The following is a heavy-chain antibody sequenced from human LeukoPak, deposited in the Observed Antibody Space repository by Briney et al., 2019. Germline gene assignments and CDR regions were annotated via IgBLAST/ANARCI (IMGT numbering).Heavy chain of an antibody. CDR3: ARDPADYGDYAGY. Sequence: SVKVSCKASGYSFTKFGISWVRQAPGQGLEWMGGIIPIFGTANYAQKFQGRVTITADESTSTAYMELSSLRSEDTAVYYCARDPADYGDYAGYWGQGTLVTVSS. J-gene: IGHJ4*02. CDR2: IIPIFGTA. D-gene: IGHD4-17*01. V-gene: IGHV1-69*13. CDR1: GYSFTKFG.